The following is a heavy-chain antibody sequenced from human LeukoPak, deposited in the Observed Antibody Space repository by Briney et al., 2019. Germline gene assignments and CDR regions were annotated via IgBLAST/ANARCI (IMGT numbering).Heavy chain of an antibody. CDR3: AKVEVGATSFDY. D-gene: IGHD1-26*01. V-gene: IGHV3-23*01. CDR1: GFTFSIYA. CDR2: VSGSGHST. J-gene: IGHJ4*02. Sequence: PGGSLRLSCAASGFTFSIYAMSWVRQAPGKGLEWVSTVSGSGHSTFYADSVKGRFTISRDNSKNTLYLQMNSLRAEDTAVYYCAKVEVGATSFDYWGQGTLVTVSS.